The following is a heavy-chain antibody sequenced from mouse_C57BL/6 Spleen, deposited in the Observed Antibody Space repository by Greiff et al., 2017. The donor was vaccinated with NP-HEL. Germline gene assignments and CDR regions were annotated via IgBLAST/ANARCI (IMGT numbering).Heavy chain of an antibody. CDR3: ARTDGNPSFDY. CDR1: GFTFSDYG. V-gene: IGHV5-17*01. D-gene: IGHD2-1*01. CDR2: ISSGSSTI. Sequence: EVKLEESGGGLVKPGGSLKLSCAASGFTFSDYGMHWVRQAPEKGLEWVAYISSGSSTIYYADAVKGRFTISRDNAKNTLFLQMTSLRSEDTAMYYCARTDGNPSFDYWAKAPLSQSPQ. J-gene: IGHJ2*01.